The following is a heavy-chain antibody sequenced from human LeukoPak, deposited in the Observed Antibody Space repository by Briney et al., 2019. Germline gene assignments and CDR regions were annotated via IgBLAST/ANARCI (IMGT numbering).Heavy chain of an antibody. D-gene: IGHD2-2*01. CDR1: GFTFDDYA. CDR2: ISWNSGSI. J-gene: IGHJ3*02. Sequence: PWGSLRLSCAASGFTFDDYAMHWVRQAPGKGLEWVSGISWNSGSIGYADSVKGRFTISRDNAKNSLYLQMNSLRAEDTALYYCAKEFVNCSSTSCYPPLPANAFDIWGQGTMVTVSS. CDR3: AKEFVNCSSTSCYPPLPANAFDI. V-gene: IGHV3-9*01.